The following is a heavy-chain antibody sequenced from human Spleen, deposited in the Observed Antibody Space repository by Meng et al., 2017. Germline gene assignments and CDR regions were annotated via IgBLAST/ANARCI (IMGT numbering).Heavy chain of an antibody. V-gene: IGHV4-34*01. CDR2: INHSGST. Sequence: VPLPRWGAGLLKPSETLSLTCAVYGGSFSGYYWSWIRQPPGKGLEWIGEINHSGSTNYNPSLKSRVTISVDTSKNQFSLKLSSVTAADTAVYYCARGMVYFGTGFDPWGQGTLVTVSS. D-gene: IGHD2-8*01. J-gene: IGHJ5*02. CDR1: GGSFSGYY. CDR3: ARGMVYFGTGFDP.